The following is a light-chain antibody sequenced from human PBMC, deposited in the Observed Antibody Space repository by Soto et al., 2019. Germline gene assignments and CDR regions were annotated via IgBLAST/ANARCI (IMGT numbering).Light chain of an antibody. CDR1: SSDVGGYNY. CDR2: EVS. Sequence: QSVLNQPASVSGSPGQSITISCTGTSSDVGGYNYVSWYQQHPGKAPKLMIFEVSSRPSGVSYRFSGSKSGNTASLTISGLQAEDEADYYCSSYTSSSTLYVFGSGTKLTVL. J-gene: IGLJ1*01. CDR3: SSYTSSSTLYV. V-gene: IGLV2-14*01.